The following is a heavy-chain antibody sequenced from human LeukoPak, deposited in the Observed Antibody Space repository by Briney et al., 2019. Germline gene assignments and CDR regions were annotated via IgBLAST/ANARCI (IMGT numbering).Heavy chain of an antibody. Sequence: GRSLRLSCAASGFTVSSNYMSWVRQAPGKGLEWVSVIYSGGSTYYADSVKGRFTISRDNSKNTLYLQMNSLRAEDTAVYYCARDPGGYDSSGYSAEYFQHWGQGTLVTVSS. CDR1: GFTVSSNY. CDR2: IYSGGST. V-gene: IGHV3-66*01. CDR3: ARDPGGYDSSGYSAEYFQH. D-gene: IGHD3-22*01. J-gene: IGHJ1*01.